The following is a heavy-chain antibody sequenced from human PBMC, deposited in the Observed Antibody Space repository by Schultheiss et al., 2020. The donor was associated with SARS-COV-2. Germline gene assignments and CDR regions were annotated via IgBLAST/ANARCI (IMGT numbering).Heavy chain of an antibody. CDR1: GFTFSSYG. CDR3: AKATGLAAAAYYYGGDV. V-gene: IGHV3-30*02. Sequence: GGSLRLSCAASGFTFSSYGMHWVRQAPGKGLEWVAVIWYDGSNKYYADSVKGRFTISRDSSKNTVFLQMNNLRPEDTAVYHCAKATGLAAAAYYYGGDVWGQGTTVTVSS. J-gene: IGHJ6*02. CDR2: IWYDGSNK. D-gene: IGHD6-13*01.